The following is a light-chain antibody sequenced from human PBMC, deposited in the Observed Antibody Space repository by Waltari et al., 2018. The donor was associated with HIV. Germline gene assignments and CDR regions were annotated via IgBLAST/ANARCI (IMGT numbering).Light chain of an antibody. CDR3: QVWDSSNEHVV. V-gene: IGLV3-21*04. CDR2: HDS. Sequence: HALSQPASVSAAPGAAATISCGACNIRGMSVHWYKHRPGQAPVLVTRHDSDRPSGIPDRISGSNSGHTATLTITSVEAGDEATYYCQVWDSSNEHVVFGGGTELTVL. J-gene: IGLJ3*02. CDR1: NIRGMS.